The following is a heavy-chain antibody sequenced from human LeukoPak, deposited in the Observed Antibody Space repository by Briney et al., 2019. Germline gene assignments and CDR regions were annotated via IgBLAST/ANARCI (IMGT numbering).Heavy chain of an antibody. CDR2: ISSTNAI. Sequence: GGSLRLSCSASGFAFGIYALNWFRHTPGKGLEWLSYISSTNAIYYADSVKGRFTISRDNSKNTLYLQLNSLRAEDTAVYYCARDSTYYYDSGSSGPHYFDNWGQGTLVTVSS. J-gene: IGHJ4*02. V-gene: IGHV3-48*01. CDR1: GFAFGIYA. CDR3: ARDSTYYYDSGSSGPHYFDN. D-gene: IGHD3-10*01.